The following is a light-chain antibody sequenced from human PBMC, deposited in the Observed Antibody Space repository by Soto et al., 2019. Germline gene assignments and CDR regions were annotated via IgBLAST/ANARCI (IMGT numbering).Light chain of an antibody. J-gene: IGLJ2*01. V-gene: IGLV1-44*01. CDR3: AVWDDSLNAYA. CDR1: SSNVGTNT. Sequence: QSVLTQAPSASGTPGQRVLISCSVSSSNVGTNTVNWYQQLPGTAPRLLVYGNNQRPSGIPDRFSGSKSGTSASLAISGLQSEDEADYHCAVWDDSLNAYAFGGGTKLTVL. CDR2: GNN.